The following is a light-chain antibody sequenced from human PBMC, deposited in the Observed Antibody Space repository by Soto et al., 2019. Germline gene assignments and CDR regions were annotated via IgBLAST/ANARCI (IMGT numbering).Light chain of an antibody. CDR1: QSISSY. CDR3: QQSYSTPRP. Sequence: DIQMTQSPSSLSASVGDRVTITCRASQSISSYLNWYQQKPGKAPKLLIYAASSLQSGVPSRFSGSGSAPDFPLTISSLQPEDFATYYCQQSYSTPRPFGQGTTVEIK. J-gene: IGKJ1*01. V-gene: IGKV1-39*01. CDR2: AAS.